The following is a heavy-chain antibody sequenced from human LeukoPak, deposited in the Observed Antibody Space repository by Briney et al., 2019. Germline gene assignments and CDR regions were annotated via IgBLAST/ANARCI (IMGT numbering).Heavy chain of an antibody. J-gene: IGHJ6*03. D-gene: IGHD3-10*01. CDR3: ARDGPLWFGGYMDA. CDR2: ISSSSSTI. Sequence: GGSLRLSCAASGFTFSSYSMNWVRQAPGKGLGWVSYISSSSSTIYYADSVKGRFTISRDNAKNALYLQMNSLRAEDTAVYYCARDGPLWFGGYMDAWGKGTTVTVSS. V-gene: IGHV3-48*01. CDR1: GFTFSSYS.